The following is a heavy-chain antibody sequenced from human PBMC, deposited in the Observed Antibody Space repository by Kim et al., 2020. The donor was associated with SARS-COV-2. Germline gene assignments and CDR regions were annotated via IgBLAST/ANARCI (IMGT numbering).Heavy chain of an antibody. D-gene: IGHD3-22*01. V-gene: IGHV3-74*01. J-gene: IGHJ4*02. CDR1: GFTFSRHW. CDR2: INNDGSNT. CDR3: VRDRDNDITTYHPMFDY. Sequence: GGSLRLSCAASGFTFSRHWMHWVRQVPGKGMMWVSRINNDGSNTRYVDSVKGRFTISRDNAMNTLYLQMNSLRAEETAVYYCVRDRDNDITTYHPMFDYWGQGALVTVSS.